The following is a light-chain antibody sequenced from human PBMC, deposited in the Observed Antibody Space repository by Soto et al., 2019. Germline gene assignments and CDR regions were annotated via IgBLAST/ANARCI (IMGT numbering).Light chain of an antibody. V-gene: IGLV2-18*02. CDR3: SSYTSSNTYV. J-gene: IGLJ1*01. CDR1: SSDVGSYNR. CDR2: EVS. Sequence: QSALTQPPSVSGSPGQSVTISCTGTSSDVGSYNRVSWYQQPPGTAPKLIIYEVSNRPSGVPDRFSGSKSANTPSLTISGLQAEDEADYYCSSYTSSNTYVFGTGTKVTVL.